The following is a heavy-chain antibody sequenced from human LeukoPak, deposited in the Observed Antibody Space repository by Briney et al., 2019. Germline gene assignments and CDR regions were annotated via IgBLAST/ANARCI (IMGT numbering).Heavy chain of an antibody. Sequence: SVKVSCKASGGTFSSYAISWVRQAPGQGLEWMGGIIPIFGTANYAQKFQGRVTITADESTSTAYVELSSLRSEDTAVYYCAKSSAYYYDSSAYYYLDYWGQGTLVTVSS. V-gene: IGHV1-69*13. J-gene: IGHJ4*02. CDR3: AKSSAYYYDSSAYYYLDY. CDR2: IIPIFGTA. D-gene: IGHD3-22*01. CDR1: GGTFSSYA.